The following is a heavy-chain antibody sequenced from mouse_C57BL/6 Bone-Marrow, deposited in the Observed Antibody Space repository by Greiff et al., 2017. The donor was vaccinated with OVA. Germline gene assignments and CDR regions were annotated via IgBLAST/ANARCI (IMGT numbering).Heavy chain of an antibody. J-gene: IGHJ2*01. CDR2: IYPRSGNT. D-gene: IGHD4-1*01. V-gene: IGHV1-81*01. Sequence: VMLVESGAELARPGASVKLSCKASGYTFTSYGISWVKQRTGQGLEWIGEIYPRSGNTYYNEKFKGKATLTADKSSSTAYMELRSLTSEDSAVYFCARERTGTMPHYWGQGTTLTVSS. CDR1: GYTFTSYG. CDR3: ARERTGTMPHY.